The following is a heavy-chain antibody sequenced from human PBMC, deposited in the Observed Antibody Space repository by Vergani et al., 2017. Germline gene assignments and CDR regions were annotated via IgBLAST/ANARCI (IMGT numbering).Heavy chain of an antibody. V-gene: IGHV1-58*02. J-gene: IGHJ3*02. D-gene: IGHD2-2*01. Sequence: QMQLVQSGPEVKKPGTSVKVSCKASGFTFTSSAMPWVRQARGQRLEWIGWIVVGSGNTNYPQKFQERVTITRDMSTSTAYMELSSLRSEDTAVYYSAARLGYCSSTSCYQGSFDIWGQGTMVTVSS. CDR2: IVVGSGNT. CDR1: GFTFTSSA. CDR3: AARLGYCSSTSCYQGSFDI.